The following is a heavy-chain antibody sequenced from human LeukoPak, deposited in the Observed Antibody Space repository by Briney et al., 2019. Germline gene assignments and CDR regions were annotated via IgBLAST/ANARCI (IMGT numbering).Heavy chain of an antibody. CDR1: GFTFSSYA. D-gene: IGHD3-22*01. CDR3: AKDLRGFHITIIVVVISGAFDI. J-gene: IGHJ3*02. V-gene: IGHV3-23*01. CDR2: ISGSGGST. Sequence: GGSLRLSCAASGFTFSSYAMSWVRQAPGKGLEWVSAISGSGGSTYYADSVKGRFTISRDNSKNTLYLQMNSLRAEDTAVYYCAKDLRGFHITIIVVVISGAFDIWGQGTMVTVSS.